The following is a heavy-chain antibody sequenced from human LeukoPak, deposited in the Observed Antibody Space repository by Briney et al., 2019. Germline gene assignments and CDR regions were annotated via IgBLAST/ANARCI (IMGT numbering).Heavy chain of an antibody. D-gene: IGHD2-2*01. CDR1: GFTFSSYG. V-gene: IGHV3-33*01. CDR3: ARAGEDCSSTSCYPTDGWFDP. CDR2: IWYDGSNK. Sequence: GRSLRLSCAASGFTFSSYGMHWVRQAPGKGLEWVAVIWYDGSNKYYPDSMKARFTISRDNSKNTLYLQMNSLRAEDTAVYYCARAGEDCSSTSCYPTDGWFDPWGQGTLVTVSS. J-gene: IGHJ5*02.